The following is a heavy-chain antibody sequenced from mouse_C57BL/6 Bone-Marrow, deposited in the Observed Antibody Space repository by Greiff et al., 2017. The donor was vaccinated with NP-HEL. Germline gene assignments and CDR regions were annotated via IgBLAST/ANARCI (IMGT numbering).Heavy chain of an antibody. V-gene: IGHV2-6*01. Sequence: VKLMESGPGLVAPSQSLSITCTVSGFSLTSYGVDWVRQSPGKGLEWLGVIWGVGSTNNNSALKSRLSISKDNSKSQVFLKMNCLQTDDTAMYCCASARFYLYVDYWGQGTTLTVSS. CDR2: IWGVGST. J-gene: IGHJ2*01. CDR1: GFSLTSYG. CDR3: ASARFYLYVDY. D-gene: IGHD5-5*01.